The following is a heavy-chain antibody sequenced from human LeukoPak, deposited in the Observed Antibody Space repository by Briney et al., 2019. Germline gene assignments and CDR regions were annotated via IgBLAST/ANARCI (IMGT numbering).Heavy chain of an antibody. D-gene: IGHD6-19*01. CDR3: ARGGTAVARGEY. J-gene: IGHJ4*02. Sequence: GGSLRLSCAASGFTFSSYSMNWVRQAPGKGLEWDSYISNSGSTTYYADSVKGRFTISRDNAKNSLYLQMNSLRVEDTAVYYCARGGTAVARGEYWGQGTLVTVSS. CDR2: ISNSGSTT. V-gene: IGHV3-48*01. CDR1: GFTFSSYS.